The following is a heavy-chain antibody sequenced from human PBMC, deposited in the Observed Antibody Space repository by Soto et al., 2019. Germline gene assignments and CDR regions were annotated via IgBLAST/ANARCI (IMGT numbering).Heavy chain of an antibody. CDR2: IYYSGST. CDR3: ARGRTSSPTPADY. V-gene: IGHV4-31*03. CDR1: GGSISSGGYY. Sequence: QVQLQESGPGLVKPSQTLSLTCTVSGGSISSGGYYWSWIRQHPGKGLEWIGYIYYSGSTYYNPSLKGRVTIPVDTSKNQFSLKLSSVTAADTAVYSCARGRTSSPTPADYWGQGTLVTVSS. J-gene: IGHJ4*02. D-gene: IGHD2-2*01.